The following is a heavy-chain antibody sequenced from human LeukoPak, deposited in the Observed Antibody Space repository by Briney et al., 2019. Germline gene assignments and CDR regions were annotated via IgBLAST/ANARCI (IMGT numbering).Heavy chain of an antibody. CDR2: FDPEDGET. CDR3: ATADRGGAFDI. V-gene: IGHV1-24*01. J-gene: IGHJ3*02. Sequence: ASVKVSCTVSGYTLTVLSMHWVRQAPGKGLEWMGGFDPEDGETIYAQKFQGRVTMTEDTSTDTAYMELSSLRSEDTAVYYCATADRGGAFDIWGQGTMVTVSS. CDR1: GYTLTVLS.